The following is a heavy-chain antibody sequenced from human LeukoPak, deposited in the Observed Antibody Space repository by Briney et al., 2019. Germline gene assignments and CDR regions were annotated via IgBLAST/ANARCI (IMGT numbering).Heavy chain of an antibody. Sequence: PGGSLRLSCAASGFTFSSYAMHWVRQAPGKGLEYVSGISSNGGSTYYANSVKGRFTISRDISKNTLYLQMGSLRAEDMAVYYCAREYSSSSVDYWGQGTLVTVSS. CDR3: AREYSSSSVDY. V-gene: IGHV3-64*01. J-gene: IGHJ4*02. D-gene: IGHD6-6*01. CDR2: ISSNGGST. CDR1: GFTFSSYA.